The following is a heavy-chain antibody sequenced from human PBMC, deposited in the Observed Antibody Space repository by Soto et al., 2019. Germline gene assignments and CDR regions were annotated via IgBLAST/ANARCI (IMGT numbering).Heavy chain of an antibody. D-gene: IGHD6-13*01. CDR1: GFTFSSYA. J-gene: IGHJ6*02. Sequence: QVQLLESGGGVVQPGRSLRLSCAASGFTFSSYAMHWVRQAPGKGLEWVAVISYDGSNKYYADSVKGRFTISRDNSKNTLYLQMNSLRAEDTAVYYCARDLVGKGSSSWYCGMDVWGQGTTVTVSS. V-gene: IGHV3-30-3*01. CDR3: ARDLVGKGSSSWYCGMDV. CDR2: ISYDGSNK.